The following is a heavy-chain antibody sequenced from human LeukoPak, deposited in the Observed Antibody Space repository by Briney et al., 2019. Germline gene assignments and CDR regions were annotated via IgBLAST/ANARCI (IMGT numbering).Heavy chain of an antibody. CDR3: ARETKYCSGGSCYSDGLDI. D-gene: IGHD2-15*01. J-gene: IGHJ3*02. CDR2: INHSGST. V-gene: IGHV4-34*01. CDR1: GGSFSGYY. Sequence: SETLSLTCAVYGGSFSGYYWSWIRQPPGKGLEWIGEINHSGSTNYNPSLKSRVTISVDTSKKQFSLELSSVTAADTAVYYCARETKYCSGGSCYSDGLDIWGQGTMVTVSS.